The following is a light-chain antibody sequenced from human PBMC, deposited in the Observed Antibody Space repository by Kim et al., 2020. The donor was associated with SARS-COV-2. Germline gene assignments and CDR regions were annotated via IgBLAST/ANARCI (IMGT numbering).Light chain of an antibody. CDR3: QQRNT. CDR1: QSVSSNY. Sequence: EIVLTQSPGTLSLSPGERATLSCRASQSVSSNYLGWYQQKPGQAPRLLIYGPSSRATGVPDRFSGSGSGTDFTLTISRLEPEDFAVYYCQQRNTFGQGTKLKI. CDR2: GPS. V-gene: IGKV3-20*01. J-gene: IGKJ2*01.